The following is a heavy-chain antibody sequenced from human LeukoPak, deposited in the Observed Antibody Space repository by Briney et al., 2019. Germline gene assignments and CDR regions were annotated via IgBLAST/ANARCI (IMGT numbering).Heavy chain of an antibody. J-gene: IGHJ4*02. CDR3: ARLLIAAAGPGFDY. CDR1: GGSISSYY. Sequence: SETLSLTCTVSGGSISSYYWSWIRQPPGKGLEWIGYIYYSGSTNYNPSLKSRVTISVDTSKNQFSLKLSSVTAADTAVYYCARLLIAAAGPGFDYWGQGTLVTASS. CDR2: IYYSGST. V-gene: IGHV4-59*08. D-gene: IGHD6-13*01.